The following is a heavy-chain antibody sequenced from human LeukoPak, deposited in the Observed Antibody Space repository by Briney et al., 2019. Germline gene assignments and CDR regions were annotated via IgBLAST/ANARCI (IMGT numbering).Heavy chain of an antibody. CDR1: GGSISGNS. CDR3: ARVPLAQGQFEY. V-gene: IGHV4-59*01. Sequence: PSETLSLTCTVSGGSISGNSWSWIRQSPGKGLEWIGYKHYSGSTNYNPSLKSRVTISVDTSKNQLSLNLSSLTAADTAVCYCARVPLAQGQFEYWGQGTLVTVPS. CDR2: KHYSGST. J-gene: IGHJ4*02.